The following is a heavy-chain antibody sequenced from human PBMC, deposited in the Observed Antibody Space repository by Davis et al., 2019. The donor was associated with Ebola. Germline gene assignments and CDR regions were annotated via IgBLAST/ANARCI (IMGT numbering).Heavy chain of an antibody. V-gene: IGHV1-18*04. Sequence: ASVKVSCKASGYTFTSHGITWVRQAPGQGLEWMGWISAYNGNTNYAQILQGRVTMTTDTSTGTAYMELRSLRSDDTAVYFCARTSIVGTTTTASDIWGQGTKATVSS. D-gene: IGHD1-26*01. CDR2: ISAYNGNT. J-gene: IGHJ3*02. CDR1: GYTFTSHG. CDR3: ARTSIVGTTTTASDI.